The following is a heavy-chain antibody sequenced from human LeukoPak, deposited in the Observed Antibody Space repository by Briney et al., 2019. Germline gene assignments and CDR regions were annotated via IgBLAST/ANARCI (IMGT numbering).Heavy chain of an antibody. CDR2: ISWNSGSI. J-gene: IGHJ4*02. CDR1: GFTFDDYA. V-gene: IGHV3-9*01. CDR3: AKDDDGYY. Sequence: GGSLRLSCAASGFTFDDYAMHWVRHAPGKGLEWVSGISWNSGSIGYADSVKGRFTISRDNAKNSLYLQMNSLRAEDTAVYYCAKDDDGYYWGQGTRVTVSS. D-gene: IGHD2-21*01.